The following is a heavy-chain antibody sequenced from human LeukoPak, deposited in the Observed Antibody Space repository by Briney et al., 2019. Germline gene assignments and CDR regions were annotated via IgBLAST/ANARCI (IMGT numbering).Heavy chain of an antibody. CDR2: ISGSGGST. J-gene: IGHJ1*01. CDR3: AKDSRGDRWFGELLGTVQH. CDR1: GFTFSSYG. Sequence: GGSLRLSCAASGFTFSSYGMSWVRQAPGKGLEWVSAISGSGGSTYYADSVKGRFTISRDNSKNTLYLQMNSLRAEDTAVYYCAKDSRGDRWFGELLGTVQHWGQGTLVTVSS. D-gene: IGHD3-10*01. V-gene: IGHV3-23*01.